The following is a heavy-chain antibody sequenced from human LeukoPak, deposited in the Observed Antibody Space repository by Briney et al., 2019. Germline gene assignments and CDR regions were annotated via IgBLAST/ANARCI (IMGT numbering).Heavy chain of an antibody. Sequence: SETLSLTCTVSGGSISSSSYYWGWIRQPPGKGLEWIGSTYHSGSTYYNPSLKSRVTISVDTSKNQFSLKLSSVTAADTAVYYCARDATMMGNYFNYWGQGTLVTVSS. J-gene: IGHJ4*02. V-gene: IGHV4-39*07. CDR3: ARDATMMGNYFNY. CDR1: GGSISSSSYY. D-gene: IGHD5-12*01. CDR2: TYHSGST.